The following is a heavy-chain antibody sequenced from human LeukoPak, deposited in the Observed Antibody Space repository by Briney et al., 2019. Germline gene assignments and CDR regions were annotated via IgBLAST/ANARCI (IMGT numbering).Heavy chain of an antibody. D-gene: IGHD2-2*03. CDR3: AKDGWAFDY. CDR1: GFTFSSYG. V-gene: IGHV3-30*18. Sequence: PGRSLRLSCAASGFTFSSYGMHWVRQAPGKGLEWVAVISYDGSNKYYADSVKGRFTISRDNSKNTLYLQMNSLRAEDTAVYYCAKDGWAFDYWGQGTLVTVSS. J-gene: IGHJ4*02. CDR2: ISYDGSNK.